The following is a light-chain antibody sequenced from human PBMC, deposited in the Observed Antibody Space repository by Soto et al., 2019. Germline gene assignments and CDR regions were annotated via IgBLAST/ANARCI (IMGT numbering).Light chain of an antibody. CDR2: GAS. J-gene: IGKJ1*01. V-gene: IGKV1-9*01. CDR3: QQSYTSPRT. Sequence: DIQLTQSPSFLSASVGDRVTITCRASQGIRSYLAWYQQRPGKAPELLIYGASTLRPGGASRFSGSGSGTEFTLTISSLQPEDFATYYCQQSYTSPRTFGLGTKVEIK. CDR1: QGIRSY.